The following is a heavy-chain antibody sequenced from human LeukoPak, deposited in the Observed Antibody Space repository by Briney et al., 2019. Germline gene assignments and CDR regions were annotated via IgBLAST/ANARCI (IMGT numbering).Heavy chain of an antibody. CDR1: GGSISRYY. J-gene: IGHJ3*02. CDR2: IYSRGST. V-gene: IGHV4-4*07. Sequence: PSETLSLTCTVSGGSISRYYWSWIRQPAGKGLEWIGRIYSRGSTNYNPSLQSRVTMSVDTSKNQISLKLNSVTAADTAVYYCARDPMAGTFRAFDSWGQGTMVTVSS. CDR3: ARDPMAGTFRAFDS. D-gene: IGHD6-19*01.